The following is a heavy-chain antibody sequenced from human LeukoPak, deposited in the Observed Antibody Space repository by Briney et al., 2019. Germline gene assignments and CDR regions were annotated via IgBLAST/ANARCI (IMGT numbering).Heavy chain of an antibody. Sequence: PSETLSLTCAVYGGSFSGYYWSWIRQPPGKGLEWIGEINHSGSTNYNPSLKSRVTISVDTSKNQFSLKLSSVTAADTAVYYCARTHFPRGYFDYWVQGTLVTVSS. CDR2: INHSGST. J-gene: IGHJ4*03. CDR1: GGSFSGYY. CDR3: ARTHFPRGYFDY. V-gene: IGHV4-34*01.